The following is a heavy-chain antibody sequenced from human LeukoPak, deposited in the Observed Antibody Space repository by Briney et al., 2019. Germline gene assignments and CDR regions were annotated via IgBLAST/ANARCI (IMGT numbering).Heavy chain of an antibody. Sequence: GGSLRLSCAASGFTFDDYGMSWVRQAPGKGLEWVSGINWNGGSTGYADSVKGRYTISRDNAKNTLYLQMDSLRAEDTALYYCARDDSSITGTKRHWGQGTLVTVSS. V-gene: IGHV3-20*04. CDR2: INWNGGST. D-gene: IGHD1-7*01. CDR3: ARDDSSITGTKRH. CDR1: GFTFDDYG. J-gene: IGHJ4*02.